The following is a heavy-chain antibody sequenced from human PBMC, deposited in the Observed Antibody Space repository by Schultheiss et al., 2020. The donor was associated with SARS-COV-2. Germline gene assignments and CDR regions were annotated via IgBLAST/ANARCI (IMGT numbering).Heavy chain of an antibody. CDR1: GFTFSSYG. J-gene: IGHJ6*04. D-gene: IGHD3-3*01. CDR2: IWYDGSNK. CDR3: ARASEFFLDV. Sequence: GESLKISCAASGFTFSSYGMHWVRQAPGKGLEWVAVIWYDGSNKYYADSVKGRFTISRDNSKNTLYLQMNSLRAEDTAVYYCARASEFFLDVWGKGTTVTVSS. V-gene: IGHV3-33*01.